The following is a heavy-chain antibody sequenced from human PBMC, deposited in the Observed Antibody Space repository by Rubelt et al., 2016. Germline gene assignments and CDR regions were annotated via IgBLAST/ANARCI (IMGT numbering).Heavy chain of an antibody. CDR3: AKDLRSSSWYYFDC. V-gene: IGHV3-23*04. CDR1: GFTFDDYA. Sequence: EVQLVESGGGLVQPGRSLRLSCAASGFTFDDYAMHWVRQAPGKGLEWVSAISDSGGSTYYADSVKGRFTISRDNSRNTLYLQMNSLGADDTAVYYCAKDLRSSSWYYFDCWGQGTLVTVSS. J-gene: IGHJ4*02. CDR2: ISDSGGST. D-gene: IGHD6-13*01.